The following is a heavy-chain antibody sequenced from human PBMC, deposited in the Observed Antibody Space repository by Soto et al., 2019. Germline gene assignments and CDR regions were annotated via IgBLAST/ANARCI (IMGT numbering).Heavy chain of an antibody. D-gene: IGHD3-16*02. CDR1: GYTLTGYY. J-gene: IGHJ5*02. CDR2: INPNSGGT. CDR3: ARGQGYDYVWGSYRYGNWFDP. V-gene: IGHV1-2*02. Sequence: ASVKVSCKASGYTLTGYYMHWVRQAPGQGLEWMGWINPNSGGTNYAQKFQGRVTMTRDTSISTAYMELSRLRSDDTAVYYCARGQGYDYVWGSYRYGNWFDPWGQGTLVTVSS.